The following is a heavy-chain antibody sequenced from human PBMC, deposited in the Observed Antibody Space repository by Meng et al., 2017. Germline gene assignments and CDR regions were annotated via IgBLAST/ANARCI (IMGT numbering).Heavy chain of an antibody. CDR2: INHSGST. CDR3: ARDTVEAYCGGDCCPLGY. D-gene: IGHD2-21*02. CDR1: GWAVMGYD. Sequence: VPRQLWCAVLVKPSYTLSLTRAVYGWAVMGYDWSGIRQPPGKGLEWMGEINHSGSTNYNPSLKSRVTISVDTSKNQFSLKLSSVTAADTAVYYCARDTVEAYCGGDCCPLGYWGQGTLVTVSS. V-gene: IGHV4-34*01. J-gene: IGHJ4*02.